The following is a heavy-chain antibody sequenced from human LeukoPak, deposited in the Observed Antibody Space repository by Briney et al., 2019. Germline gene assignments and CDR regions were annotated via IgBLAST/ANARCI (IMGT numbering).Heavy chain of an antibody. V-gene: IGHV4-34*01. CDR2: INHSGST. D-gene: IGHD1-26*01. CDR3: ARFETVGATSYFDY. J-gene: IGHJ4*02. CDR1: GGSFSGYY. Sequence: SETLSLTCAVYGGSFSGYYWSWIRQPPGKGLEWIGEINHSGSTNYNPSLKSRVTISVDTSKNQFSLKLSSVTAADTAVYYCARFETVGATSYFDYWGQGTLVTVSS.